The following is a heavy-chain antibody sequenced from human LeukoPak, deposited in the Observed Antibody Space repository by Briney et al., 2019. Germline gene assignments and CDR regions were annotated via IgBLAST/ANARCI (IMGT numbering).Heavy chain of an antibody. CDR3: ARRGLNRQNFDY. J-gene: IGHJ4*02. CDR2: IHYSGST. CDR1: DDSINNNY. Sequence: PSETLSLTCTVSDDSINNNYWSWIPHPPGKELECIGDIHYSGSTNYNPSLKSRVTISIDTTKNHFSLKLNAVTAADTAVYYCARRGLNRQNFDYWGQGTLVTVSS. V-gene: IGHV4-59*08.